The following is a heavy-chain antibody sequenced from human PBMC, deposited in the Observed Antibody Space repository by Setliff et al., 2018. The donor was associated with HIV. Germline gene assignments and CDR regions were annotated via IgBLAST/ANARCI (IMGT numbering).Heavy chain of an antibody. Sequence: GSLRLSCAASGFTFSDYYMSWIRQAPGKGLEWVSYISSRGSTIYYADSVKGRFTISRDNAENSLYLQMNSLRAEDTAVYYCARDNGRYFDRGWFDPWGQGALVTVSS. CDR2: ISSRGSTI. V-gene: IGHV3-11*04. J-gene: IGHJ5*02. D-gene: IGHD3-9*01. CDR3: ARDNGRYFDRGWFDP. CDR1: GFTFSDYY.